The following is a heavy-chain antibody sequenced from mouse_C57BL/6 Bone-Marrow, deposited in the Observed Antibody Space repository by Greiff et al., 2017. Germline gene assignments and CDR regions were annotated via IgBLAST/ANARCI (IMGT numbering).Heavy chain of an antibody. J-gene: IGHJ2*01. V-gene: IGHV1-55*01. Sequence: VPLQQSGAELVKPGASVKMSCKASGYTFTSYWITWVKQRPGQGLEWLGDIYPGSGSINSNEQFKSKATLTVDTASSTANMQLSSLTSEDSAVYYCARKIYYGSSYGDWGQGTTLTVAS. CDR1: GYTFTSYW. CDR2: IYPGSGSI. CDR3: ARKIYYGSSYGD. D-gene: IGHD1-1*01.